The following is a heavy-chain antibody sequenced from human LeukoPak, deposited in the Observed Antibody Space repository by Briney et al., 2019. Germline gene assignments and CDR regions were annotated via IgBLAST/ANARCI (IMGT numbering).Heavy chain of an antibody. CDR3: ARDLEGATISVWFDP. Sequence: SQALSLTRAISGDSVSSNSAAWNWIRQSPSRGLEWLGRTYYRSKWSNDYAVSVKSRITINQDTSNNHFSLKLNYLTPETTLVYYCARDLEGATISVWFDPWGQGTLVTVSS. V-gene: IGHV6-1*01. CDR1: GDSVSSNSAA. D-gene: IGHD1-26*01. CDR2: TYYRSKWSN. J-gene: IGHJ5*02.